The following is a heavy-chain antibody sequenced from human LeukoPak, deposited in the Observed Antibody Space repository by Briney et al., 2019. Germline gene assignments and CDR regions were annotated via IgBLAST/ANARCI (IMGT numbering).Heavy chain of an antibody. CDR1: GGSISSSSYY. J-gene: IGHJ5*02. D-gene: IGHD1-7*01. CDR2: IYYSGST. CDR3: ARGTRNAVHWFDP. Sequence: PSETLSLTCTVSGGSISSSSYYWGWIRQPPGKGLEWIGSIYYSGSTYYNPSLKSRVTISVDTSKNQFSLKLSSVTAADTAVYYCARGTRNAVHWFDPWGQGTLVTVSS. V-gene: IGHV4-39*07.